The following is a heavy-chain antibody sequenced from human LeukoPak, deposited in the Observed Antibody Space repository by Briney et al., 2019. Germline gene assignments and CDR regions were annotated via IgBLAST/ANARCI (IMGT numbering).Heavy chain of an antibody. CDR1: GFTFSSYA. CDR3: AARYSNYYYYYMDV. V-gene: IGHV3-23*01. D-gene: IGHD3-9*01. J-gene: IGHJ6*03. CDR2: ISGSGGST. Sequence: PGGSLRLSCAASGFTFSSYAMSWVRQAPGKGLEWVSAISGSGGSTYYADSVKGRFTISRDNSKNTLYLQMNSLRAEDTAVYYCAARYSNYYYYYMDVWGKGTTVIVSS.